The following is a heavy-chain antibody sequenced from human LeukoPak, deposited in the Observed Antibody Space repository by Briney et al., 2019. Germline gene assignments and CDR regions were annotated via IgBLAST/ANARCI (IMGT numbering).Heavy chain of an antibody. Sequence: PSETLSLTCTVSSGSISNYYWNWIRQPPGKGLERIGSIYYSGNTNYNPSLKSRVTISVDASKNQFSLKLNSVTTADSAVYYCARAIATAGTGWFDPWGQGTLVTVSS. CDR3: ARAIATAGTGWFDP. CDR2: IYYSGNT. D-gene: IGHD6-13*01. V-gene: IGHV4-59*01. CDR1: SGSISNYY. J-gene: IGHJ5*02.